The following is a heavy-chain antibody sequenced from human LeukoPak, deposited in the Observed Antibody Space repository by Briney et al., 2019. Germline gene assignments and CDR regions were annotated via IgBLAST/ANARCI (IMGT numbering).Heavy chain of an antibody. J-gene: IGHJ3*02. CDR2: IYHSGST. V-gene: IGHV4-38-2*01. CDR3: ARHDGYYDFWSGFAGAFDI. Sequence: PSETLSLTXAVSGYSISSGYYWGWIRQPPGKGLEWIGSIYHSGSTYYNPSLKSRVTISVDTSKNQFSLKLSSVTAADTAVYYCARHDGYYDFWSGFAGAFDIWGQGTMVTVSS. CDR1: GYSISSGYY. D-gene: IGHD3-3*01.